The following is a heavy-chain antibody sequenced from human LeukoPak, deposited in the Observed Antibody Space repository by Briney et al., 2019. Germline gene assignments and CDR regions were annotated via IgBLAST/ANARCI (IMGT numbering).Heavy chain of an antibody. Sequence: SEALSLTCTVSGGSISSSRHYWGWIRQPPGKGLEWIGNILYSGSTNYNPSLKSRVTISVDTSKNQFSLKLSSVTAADTADYYCVRRVAGSGYRDSWGQGTLVTVSS. CDR1: GGSISSSRHY. CDR3: VRRVAGSGYRDS. J-gene: IGHJ4*02. V-gene: IGHV4-39*01. CDR2: ILYSGST. D-gene: IGHD3-22*01.